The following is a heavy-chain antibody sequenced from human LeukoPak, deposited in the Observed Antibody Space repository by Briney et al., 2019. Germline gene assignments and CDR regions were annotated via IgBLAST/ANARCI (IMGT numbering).Heavy chain of an antibody. D-gene: IGHD4-17*01. V-gene: IGHV1-69*05. CDR1: GGTFTSYA. CDR2: IIPIFGTA. CDR3: ARGTTVTTFLDY. J-gene: IGHJ4*02. Sequence: SVKVSCKASGGTFTSYAISWVRQAPGQGLEWMGRIIPIFGTANYAQKFQGRVTITTDESTSTAYMELSSLRSEDTAVYYCARGTTVTTFLDYWGQGTLVTVSS.